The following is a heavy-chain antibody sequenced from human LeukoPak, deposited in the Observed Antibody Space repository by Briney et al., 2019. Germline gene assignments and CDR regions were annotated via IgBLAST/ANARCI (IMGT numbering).Heavy chain of an antibody. CDR2: IYHSGST. D-gene: IGHD3-22*01. V-gene: IGHV4-38-2*02. J-gene: IGHJ4*02. CDR1: GYSISSGYY. CDR3: ARDLYYYDSSGYDY. Sequence: SETLSLTCTVSGYSISSGYYWGWIWQPPGKGLEWIGSIYHSGSTYYNPSLKSRVTISVDTSKNQFSLKLSSATAADTAVYYCARDLYYYDSSGYDYWGQGTLVTVSS.